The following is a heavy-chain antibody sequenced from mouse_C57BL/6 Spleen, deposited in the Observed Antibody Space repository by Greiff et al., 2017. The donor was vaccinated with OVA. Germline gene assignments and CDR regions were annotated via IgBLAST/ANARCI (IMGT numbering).Heavy chain of an antibody. Sequence: VKLMESGPGLVQPSQSLSITCTVSGFSLTSYGVHWVRQSPGKGLEWLGVIWRGGSTDYNAAFMSRLSITKDNSKSQVFFKMNSLQADDTAIYYCAKGELGRGYYYAMDYWGQGTSVTVSS. D-gene: IGHD4-1*01. CDR1: GFSLTSYG. CDR3: AKGELGRGYYYAMDY. CDR2: IWRGGST. V-gene: IGHV2-5*01. J-gene: IGHJ4*01.